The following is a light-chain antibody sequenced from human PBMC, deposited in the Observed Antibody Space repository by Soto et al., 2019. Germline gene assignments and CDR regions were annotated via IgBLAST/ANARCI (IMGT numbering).Light chain of an antibody. CDR2: AAS. V-gene: IGKV1-9*01. J-gene: IGKJ5*01. CDR1: QGISSF. CDR3: QQPNSYPIT. Sequence: IQLTQSPSSLSASVGDRVTITCRASQGISSFLAWYQQKPGKAPKLLIYAASTLQTGVPSRFSGSVSGTDFTLPISSLQPADFATYNCQQPNSYPITFGQGTRLEIK.